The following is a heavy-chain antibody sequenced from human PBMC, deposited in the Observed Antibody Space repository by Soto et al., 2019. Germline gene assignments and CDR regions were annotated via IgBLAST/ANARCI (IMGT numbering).Heavy chain of an antibody. D-gene: IGHD6-13*01. CDR1: GYTFTSYG. J-gene: IGHJ4*02. CDR3: ARDKRGIAAAGTPAYFDY. CDR2: ISAYNGNT. V-gene: IGHV1-18*04. Sequence: ASVKVSCKASGYTFTSYGISWVRQAPGQGLEWMGWISAYNGNTNYAQKLQGRVTMTTDTSTSTAYMELRSLRSDDTAVYYCARDKRGIAAAGTPAYFDYWGQGTLVTVSS.